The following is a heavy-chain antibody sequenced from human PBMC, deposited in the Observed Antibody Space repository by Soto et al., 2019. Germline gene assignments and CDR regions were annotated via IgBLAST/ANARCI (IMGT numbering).Heavy chain of an antibody. V-gene: IGHV1-69*01. CDR3: PRDGGTHSGGLDY. D-gene: IGHD1-26*01. CDR1: GGTFSSYS. Sequence: QVQLVQSGAEVKKPGSSVKVSCKASGGTFSSYSINWVRQAPGQGLEWMGEIIPIFGTADYAQKFQVRVTRTANASTSTAYMKLSSLRSEDTAVYYCPRDGGTHSGGLDYWGQGTLVTVSS. CDR2: IIPIFGTA. J-gene: IGHJ4*02.